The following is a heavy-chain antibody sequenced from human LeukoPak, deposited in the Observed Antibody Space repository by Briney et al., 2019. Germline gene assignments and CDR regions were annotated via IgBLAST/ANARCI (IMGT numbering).Heavy chain of an antibody. D-gene: IGHD1-26*01. V-gene: IGHV3-23*01. J-gene: IGHJ3*02. Sequence: GGSLRLSCAASGFTFSSYAMSWVRQALGKGLEWVSAISGSGGSTYYADSVKGRFTISRDNFKNTLYLQMNSLRAEDTAVYYCSGSYGWLPAVRDIWGQGTMVTVSS. CDR3: SGSYGWLPAVRDI. CDR1: GFTFSSYA. CDR2: ISGSGGST.